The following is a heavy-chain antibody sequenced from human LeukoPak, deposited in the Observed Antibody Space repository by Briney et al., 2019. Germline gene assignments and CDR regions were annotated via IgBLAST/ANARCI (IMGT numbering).Heavy chain of an antibody. Sequence: SETLSLTCTVSGGSISSYYWSWIRQPPGKGLEWIGYIYYSGSTNYNPSLKSRVTISVDTSKNQFSLKLNSVTAADTAVYYCARHGSSGYYYNFDYWGQGTLVTVSS. J-gene: IGHJ4*02. CDR2: IYYSGST. CDR3: ARHGSSGYYYNFDY. V-gene: IGHV4-59*08. CDR1: GGSISSYY. D-gene: IGHD3-22*01.